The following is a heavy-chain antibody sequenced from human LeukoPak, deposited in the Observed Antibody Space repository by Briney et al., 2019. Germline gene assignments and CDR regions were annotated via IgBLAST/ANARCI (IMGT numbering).Heavy chain of an antibody. CDR1: GGTFSSYA. CDR3: ARNAGGSSGPEYYYGMDV. J-gene: IGHJ6*02. CDR2: IIPILGIA. Sequence: ASVKVSCKASGGTFSSYAISWVRQAPGQGLEWMGRIIPILGIANYAQKFQGRVTITADKSTSTAYMELSNLRSEDTAVYYCARNAGGSSGPEYYYGMDVWGQGTTVTVSS. D-gene: IGHD6-19*01. V-gene: IGHV1-69*04.